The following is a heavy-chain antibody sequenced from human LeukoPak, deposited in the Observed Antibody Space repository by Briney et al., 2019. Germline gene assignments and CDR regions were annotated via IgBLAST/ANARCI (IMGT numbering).Heavy chain of an antibody. D-gene: IGHD6-13*01. CDR3: VRGEYSSSWHSEYFQH. J-gene: IGHJ1*01. CDR1: GFSFSNFG. CDR2: IWHDGSNS. Sequence: SGGSLRLSCGASGFSFSNFGMHWVRQAPGKGLEWVAIIWHDGSNSYYADSVKGRFTLSRDNSKNTLYLQMDSLRVEDTALYYCVRGEYSSSWHSEYFQHWGQGTLVTVSS. V-gene: IGHV3-33*01.